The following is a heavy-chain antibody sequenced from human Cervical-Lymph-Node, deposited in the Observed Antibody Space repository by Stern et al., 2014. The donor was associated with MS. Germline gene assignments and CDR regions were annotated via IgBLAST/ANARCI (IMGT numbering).Heavy chain of an antibody. Sequence: QVHLVESGPGLVKPSQTLSLTCTVSGSPISSGRYYWTWIRQPAGRGLELMGRITPTEATNSTPPLRRGVAMSVNTPKNQFTRKLTAVTAADTAVYYCARARGQTLFDYWGQGTLVTVSS. CDR3: ARARGQTLFDY. CDR1: GSPISSGRYY. V-gene: IGHV4-61*02. CDR2: ITPTEAT. J-gene: IGHJ4*02.